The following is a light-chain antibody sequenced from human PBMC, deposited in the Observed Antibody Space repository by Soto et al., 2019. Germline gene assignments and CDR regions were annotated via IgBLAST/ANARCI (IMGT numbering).Light chain of an antibody. V-gene: IGLV1-40*01. CDR3: SSYAGSSNV. CDR1: SSNIGAGFD. J-gene: IGLJ1*01. Sequence: QSVLTQPPSVSGAPGQRVTISCTGSSSNIGAGFDVHWYHQIAGTAPKLLIYGNSNRPSGVPDRFSGSKSGTSASLTVSGLQAEDEADYYCSSYAGSSNVFGTGTKLTVL. CDR2: GNS.